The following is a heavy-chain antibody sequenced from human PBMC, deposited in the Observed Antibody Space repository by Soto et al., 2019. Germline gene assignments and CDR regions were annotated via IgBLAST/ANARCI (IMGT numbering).Heavy chain of an antibody. CDR2: IYDSGST. D-gene: IGHD2-21*02. CDR3: VSSRTAIYGDAFDV. V-gene: IGHV4-59*03. Sequence: SETLSLTCSVSCDSISSYFRNWIRQPPGEGLEWIGCIYDSGSTDYNPSLKSRVTISLDTSKKQFSLRLNSVTAADTAVYYCVSSRTAIYGDAFDVWGQGTMVTVSS. CDR1: CDSISSYF. J-gene: IGHJ3*01.